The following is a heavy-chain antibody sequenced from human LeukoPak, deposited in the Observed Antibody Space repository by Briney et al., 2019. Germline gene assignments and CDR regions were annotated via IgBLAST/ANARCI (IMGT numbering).Heavy chain of an antibody. CDR1: GFTVSSNY. CDR3: ARDEPGWGFDY. CDR2: ISSSSSYI. Sequence: GVSLTLSCAASGFTVSSNYMSWVRQAPGKGLEGGSSISSSSSYIYYADSVKGRFTIYRDNAKKSLYLQTNSLRAEDTAVYYCARDEPGWGFDYWGQGTLVTVSS. D-gene: IGHD1-14*01. J-gene: IGHJ4*02. V-gene: IGHV3-21*01.